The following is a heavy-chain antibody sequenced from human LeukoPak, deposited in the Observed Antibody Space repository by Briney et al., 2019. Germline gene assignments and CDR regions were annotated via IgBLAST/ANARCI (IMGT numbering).Heavy chain of an antibody. Sequence: GGSLRLSCAASGFTFSSYSMNWVRQAPGKGLEGVSFISSSSSYIYYADPVKGRFTISRDNAKNSLYLQMNSLRAEDTAVYYCARDYYGSGSYLHFDYWGQGTLVTVSS. D-gene: IGHD3-10*01. CDR3: ARDYYGSGSYLHFDY. V-gene: IGHV3-21*01. J-gene: IGHJ4*02. CDR1: GFTFSSYS. CDR2: ISSSSSYI.